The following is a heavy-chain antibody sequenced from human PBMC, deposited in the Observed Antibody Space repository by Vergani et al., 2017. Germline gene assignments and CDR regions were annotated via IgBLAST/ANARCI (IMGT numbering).Heavy chain of an antibody. CDR1: GGSFTSYH. D-gene: IGHD2-8*01. Sequence: QVQLQQWGGGLLKPSETLSLTCVVNGGSFTSYHWTWIRQSPGEGLEWVGHIDHTGRPDYNPSLKSRLTMSVDKSRNQFSLTLNSVTATDTAIYFCARVNAETNGHLYYCCYRDVWGQGTAVTVS. J-gene: IGHJ6*03. V-gene: IGHV4-34*01. CDR2: IDHTGRP. CDR3: ARVNAETNGHLYYCCYRDV.